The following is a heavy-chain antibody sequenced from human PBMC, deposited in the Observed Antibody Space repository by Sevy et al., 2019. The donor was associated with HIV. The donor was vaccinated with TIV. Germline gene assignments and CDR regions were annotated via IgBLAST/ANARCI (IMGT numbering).Heavy chain of an antibody. CDR3: AKEELSGFY. CDR2: IRGSGGST. J-gene: IGHJ4*02. D-gene: IGHD6-19*01. V-gene: IGHV3-23*01. Sequence: GGSLRLSCAASEFSFISYAMSWVRQAPGKGLEWVSSIRGSGGSTYYADSVKGRFTVCRDNSKNMLYLQMNSLRAEDTAVYYCAKEELSGFYWGQGSLVTVSS. CDR1: EFSFISYA.